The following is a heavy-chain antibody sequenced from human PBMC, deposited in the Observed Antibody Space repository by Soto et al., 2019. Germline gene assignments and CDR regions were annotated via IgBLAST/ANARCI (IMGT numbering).Heavy chain of an antibody. J-gene: IGHJ4*02. Sequence: EVQLVESGGGLVQPGRSLRLSCAASGFIFDEYAMHWVRQAPGKGLEWVSSISWNSGNIGYADSVKGRFTISRDNAKNSLYLQMNSVRGEDTAFYYCAKVASTTVFAFNDYGGQGTLVTVSS. CDR3: AKVASTTVFAFNDY. V-gene: IGHV3-9*01. CDR2: ISWNSGNI. CDR1: GFIFDEYA. D-gene: IGHD4-17*01.